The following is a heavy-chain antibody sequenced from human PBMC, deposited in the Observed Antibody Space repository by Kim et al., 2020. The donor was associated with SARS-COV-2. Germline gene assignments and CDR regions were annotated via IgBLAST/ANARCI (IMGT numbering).Heavy chain of an antibody. CDR1: GFTFSSYD. D-gene: IGHD6-13*01. Sequence: GGSLRLSCAASGFTFSSYDMHWVRQATGKGLEWVSAIGTAGDTYYPGSVKGRFTISRENAKNSLYLQMNSLRAGDTAVYYCARGGRSSCSGDAFDIWGQGTMVTVSS. CDR2: IGTAGDT. CDR3: ARGGRSSCSGDAFDI. V-gene: IGHV3-13*01. J-gene: IGHJ3*02.